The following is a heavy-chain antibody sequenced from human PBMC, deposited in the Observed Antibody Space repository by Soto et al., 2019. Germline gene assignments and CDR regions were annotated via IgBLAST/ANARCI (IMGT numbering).Heavy chain of an antibody. CDR1: GRTFRTYG. CDR3: ARDLGYGSGKYCCYFDY. D-gene: IGHD3-10*01. J-gene: IGHJ4*02. CDR2: ISSDSGAI. V-gene: IGHV3-48*02. Sequence: GSLRLSCVVSGRTFRTYGRNWVRQAPGKGLEWVAYISSDSGAIDYADSVKGRVTISRDNARNSPYLEMNSLRDEDTAVYHCARDLGYGSGKYCCYFDYWGRGTLVTAPQ.